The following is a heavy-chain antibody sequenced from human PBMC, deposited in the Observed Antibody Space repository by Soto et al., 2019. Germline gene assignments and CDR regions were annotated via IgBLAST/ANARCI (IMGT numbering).Heavy chain of an antibody. Sequence: SETLSLTCAVYGGSFSGYYWSWIRQPPGKGLEWIGEINHSGSTNYNPSLKSRVTISVDTSKNQFSLKLSSVTAADTAVYYCARGPSIFGVVKYFDYWGQGTLVTVSS. CDR2: INHSGST. J-gene: IGHJ4*02. CDR3: ARGPSIFGVVKYFDY. D-gene: IGHD3-3*01. V-gene: IGHV4-34*01. CDR1: GGSFSGYY.